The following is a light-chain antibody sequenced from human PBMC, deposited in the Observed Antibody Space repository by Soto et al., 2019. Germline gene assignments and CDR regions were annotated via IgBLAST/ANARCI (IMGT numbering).Light chain of an antibody. J-gene: IGKJ1*01. V-gene: IGKV3-15*01. Sequence: EIVMTQSPATLSVSPGERATLSCRASQSVSNNLAWYQQKPGQAPMLLIYGASTRATGIPARFSGSGSGTEFSLTISSLQSEDFAVYYWQQYNNWPPWTFGKGTKVESK. CDR2: GAS. CDR1: QSVSNN. CDR3: QQYNNWPPWT.